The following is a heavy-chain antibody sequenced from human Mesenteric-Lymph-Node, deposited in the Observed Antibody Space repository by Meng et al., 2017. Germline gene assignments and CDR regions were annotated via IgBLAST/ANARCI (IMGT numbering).Heavy chain of an antibody. Sequence: AQLGTSGIEVKTPGASVKFSCKSSRYTFTGYYMHWVRQAPGQGLEWMGRINPNSGGTNYAQKFQGRVTMTRDTSISTAYMELSSLRSDDTAVYYCARDEYYDSAFDYWGQGTLVTVSS. CDR3: ARDEYYDSAFDY. CDR2: INPNSGGT. CDR1: RYTFTGYY. D-gene: IGHD3-22*01. J-gene: IGHJ4*02. V-gene: IGHV1-2*06.